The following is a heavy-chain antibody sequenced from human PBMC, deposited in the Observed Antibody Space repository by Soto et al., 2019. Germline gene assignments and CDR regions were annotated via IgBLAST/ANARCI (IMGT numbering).Heavy chain of an antibody. D-gene: IGHD6-13*01. CDR3: ARNPPNSSSWYGAFDI. CDR1: GGTFSSYA. V-gene: IGHV1-69*01. CDR2: IIPIFGTA. Sequence: QVQLVQSGAEVKKPGSSVKVSYKASGGTFSSYAISWVRQAPGQGLEWMGGIIPIFGTANYAQKFQGRVTITADESTSTAYMELSSLRSEDTAVYYCARNPPNSSSWYGAFDIWGQGTMVTVSS. J-gene: IGHJ3*02.